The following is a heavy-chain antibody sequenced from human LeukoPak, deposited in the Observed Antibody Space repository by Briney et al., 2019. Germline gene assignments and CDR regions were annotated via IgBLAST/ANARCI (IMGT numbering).Heavy chain of an antibody. J-gene: IGHJ4*02. Sequence: GGSLRLSCAASGFTFSSYAMSWVRQAPGKGLEWVSAISGSGGSTYYADSVKGRFTISRDNSKNTVYLQVNSLRAKDTALYYCAKDISLQGYFDYWGQGTLVTVSS. CDR3: AKDISLQGYFDY. V-gene: IGHV3-23*01. CDR2: ISGSGGST. CDR1: GFTFSSYA.